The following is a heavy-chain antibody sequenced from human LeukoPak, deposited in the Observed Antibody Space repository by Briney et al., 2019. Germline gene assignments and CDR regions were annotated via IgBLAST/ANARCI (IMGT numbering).Heavy chain of an antibody. J-gene: IGHJ4*02. D-gene: IGHD6-19*01. CDR1: GYSISSGYF. CDR2: FYHSGIT. CDR3: AREGSSGWYYY. Sequence: SETLSPTCTVSGYSISSGYFWGWIRQPPGKGLEWIGSFYHSGITYYNPSLKSRVTISVEMSKNQFSLKLSSVTAADTAVYYCAREGSSGWYYYWGQGTLVTVSS. V-gene: IGHV4-38-2*02.